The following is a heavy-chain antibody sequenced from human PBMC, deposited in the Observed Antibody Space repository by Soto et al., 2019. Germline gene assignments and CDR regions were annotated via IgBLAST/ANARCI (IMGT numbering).Heavy chain of an antibody. CDR3: ARDLRLFREYYFDY. CDR2: VSYDGGIE. D-gene: IGHD3-10*02. V-gene: IGHV3-30*03. J-gene: IGHJ4*02. Sequence: GGSLRLSCAASGFTFSSSGMHWVRQAPGKGLEWVAHVSYDGGIEYYADSVKGRFTISRDNSKNTLFLQMNILRAEDTAVYYCARDLRLFREYYFDYWCQGTLVTVSS. CDR1: GFTFSSSG.